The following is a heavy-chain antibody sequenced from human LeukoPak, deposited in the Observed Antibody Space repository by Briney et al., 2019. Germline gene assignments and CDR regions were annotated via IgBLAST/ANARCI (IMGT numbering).Heavy chain of an antibody. CDR2: INHSGST. J-gene: IGHJ4*02. D-gene: IGHD4-17*01. Sequence: SETLSLTCAVYGGSFSGYYWSWIRQPPEKGLEWIGEINHSGSTNYNPSLKSRVTISVDTSKNQFSLKLSSVTAADTAVYYCARVRLTTVTDYWGQGTLVTVSS. V-gene: IGHV4-34*01. CDR1: GGSFSGYY. CDR3: ARVRLTTVTDY.